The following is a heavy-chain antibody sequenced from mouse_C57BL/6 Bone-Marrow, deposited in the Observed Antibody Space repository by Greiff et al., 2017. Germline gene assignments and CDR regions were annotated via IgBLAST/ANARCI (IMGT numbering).Heavy chain of an antibody. CDR1: GYSITSGYY. CDR3: ARDLGTANWYFDV. CDR2: ISYDGSN. J-gene: IGHJ1*01. Sequence: EVQLQQSGPGLVKPSPSLSLTCSVTGYSITSGYYWNWIRQFPGNKLEWMGYISYDGSNNYNPSLKNRITITRDTSKNQFFLKLNSVTTEDTATYSCARDLGTANWYFDVWGAGTTVTVSS. V-gene: IGHV3-6*02. D-gene: IGHD1-2*01.